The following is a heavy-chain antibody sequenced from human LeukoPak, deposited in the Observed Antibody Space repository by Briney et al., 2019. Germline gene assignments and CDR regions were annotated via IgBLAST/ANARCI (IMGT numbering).Heavy chain of an antibody. CDR3: ARGTTYYDILTGYYSAPLDY. CDR1: GFTFSSYG. D-gene: IGHD3-9*01. CDR2: ISYDGSNK. Sequence: GGSLRLSCAASGFTFSSYGMHWVRQAPGKGLEWVAVISYDGSNKYYADSVKGRFTISRDNSKNTLYLQMNSLRAEDTAVYYCARGTTYYDILTGYYSAPLDYWGQGTLVTVSS. J-gene: IGHJ4*02. V-gene: IGHV3-30*03.